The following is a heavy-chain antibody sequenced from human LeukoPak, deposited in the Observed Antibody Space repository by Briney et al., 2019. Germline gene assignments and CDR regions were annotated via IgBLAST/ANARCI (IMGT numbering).Heavy chain of an antibody. Sequence: TGGSLRLSCAASGFTFSSYWMSWVRQAPGKGLEWVANIKQDGSEKYYVDSVKGRFTISRDNRKNLLHLQMNSLRPDDSAVYYCVKDLGSAITSALALDVWGQGTTVTVSS. CDR2: IKQDGSEK. CDR3: VKDLGSAITSALALDV. CDR1: GFTFSSYW. J-gene: IGHJ6*02. V-gene: IGHV3-7*03. D-gene: IGHD2-15*01.